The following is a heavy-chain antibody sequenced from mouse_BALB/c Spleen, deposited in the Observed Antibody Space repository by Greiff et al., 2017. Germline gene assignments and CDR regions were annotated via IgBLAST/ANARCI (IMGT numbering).Heavy chain of an antibody. CDR3: ARGGYGSSGYFDV. CDR1: GYTFTSYW. CDR2: INPSNGRT. Sequence: QVHVKQPGAELVKPGASVKLSCKASGYTFTSYWMHWVKQRPGQGLEWIGEINPSNGRTNYNEKFKSKATLTVDKSSSTAYMQLSSLTSEDSAVYYCARGGYGSSGYFDVWGAGTTVTVSS. V-gene: IGHV1S81*02. D-gene: IGHD1-1*01. J-gene: IGHJ1*01.